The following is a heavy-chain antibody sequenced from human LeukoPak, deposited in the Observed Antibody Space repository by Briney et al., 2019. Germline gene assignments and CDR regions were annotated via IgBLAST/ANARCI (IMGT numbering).Heavy chain of an antibody. CDR1: GFTFSSYS. D-gene: IGHD2-2*01. CDR2: ISSSSSYI. J-gene: IGHJ4*02. Sequence: GGSLRLSCAASGFTFSSYSMNWVRQAPGKGLEWVSSISSSSSYIYYADSVKGRFTISRDNAKKSLYLQMNSLRAEDTAVYYCAGPMVSSTSYEDYWGQGTLVTVSS. V-gene: IGHV3-21*01. CDR3: AGPMVSSTSYEDY.